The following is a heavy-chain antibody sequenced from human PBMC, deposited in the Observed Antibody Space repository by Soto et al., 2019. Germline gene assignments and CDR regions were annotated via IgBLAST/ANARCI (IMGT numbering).Heavy chain of an antibody. V-gene: IGHV3-33*01. Sequence: QVQLVESGGGVVQPGRSLRLSCAASGFTFSSYGMHWVRQAPGKGLEWVAVLWYDGSNKYYADSVKGRFTISRDNSKNTLYLQMNSLKAEDTAVYYCARGKGSSGWDHYYYGMDVWGQGTTVTVSS. J-gene: IGHJ6*02. CDR2: LWYDGSNK. CDR3: ARGKGSSGWDHYYYGMDV. D-gene: IGHD6-19*01. CDR1: GFTFSSYG.